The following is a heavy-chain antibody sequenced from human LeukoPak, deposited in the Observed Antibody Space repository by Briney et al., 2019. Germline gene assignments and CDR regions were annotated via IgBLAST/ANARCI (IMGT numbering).Heavy chain of an antibody. V-gene: IGHV3-72*01. CDR2: TRNKANSYTT. Sequence: GGSLRLSCAASGFTFSDHYMDWVRQAPGKGLEWVGRTRNKANSYTTEYAASVKGRFTISRDDSKNSLYLQMNSLKTEDTAVYYCASPSGYSYGYRSTWGNFDYWGQGTLVTVSS. J-gene: IGHJ4*02. CDR3: ASPSGYSYGYRSTWGNFDY. D-gene: IGHD5-18*01. CDR1: GFTFSDHY.